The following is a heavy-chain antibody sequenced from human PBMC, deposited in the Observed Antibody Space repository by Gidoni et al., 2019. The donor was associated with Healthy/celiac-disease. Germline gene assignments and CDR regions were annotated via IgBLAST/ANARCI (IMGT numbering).Heavy chain of an antibody. D-gene: IGHD3-3*01. V-gene: IGHV3-30*18. CDR1: GFTFSRSG. Sequence: QVQLVESGGGVVQPGRSLRLSCAASGFTFSRSGMTWVRQAPGKGLEWVAVISYDGSNKYYADSVKGRFTISRDNSKNTLYLQMNSLRAEDTAVYYCAKDRAHFGKAALYYYYGMDVWGQGTTVTVSS. CDR2: ISYDGSNK. CDR3: AKDRAHFGKAALYYYYGMDV. J-gene: IGHJ6*02.